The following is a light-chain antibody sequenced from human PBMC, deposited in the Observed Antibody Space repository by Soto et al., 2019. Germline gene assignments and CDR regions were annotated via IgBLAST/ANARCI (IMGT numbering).Light chain of an antibody. Sequence: EIVLTQSPGTLSLSPGERATISCRASQSVGNNYLVWYQQKPGQPPRFLMYDVTTRATGIPDRFSGSETGTDFTLTISRLEPEDFAVYYCQQYGSSPLTFGGGTKVDIK. CDR1: QSVGNNY. J-gene: IGKJ4*01. CDR2: DVT. CDR3: QQYGSSPLT. V-gene: IGKV3-20*01.